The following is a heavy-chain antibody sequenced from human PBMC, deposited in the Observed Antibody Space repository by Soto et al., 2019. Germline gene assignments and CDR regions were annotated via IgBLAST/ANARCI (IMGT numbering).Heavy chain of an antibody. CDR2: IYHSGNT. D-gene: IGHD3-10*01. CDR1: GASIITDNW. J-gene: IGHJ4*02. V-gene: IGHV4-4*02. Sequence: SETLSLTCALSGASIITDNWWSWVRQPPGKEMEWIGEIYHSGNTNFNPSVKSRVTISVDTSKNQFSLTVSSVTAADTAIYYCARASASSRLRGVVINWGQGTLVTVSS. CDR3: ARASASSRLRGVVIN.